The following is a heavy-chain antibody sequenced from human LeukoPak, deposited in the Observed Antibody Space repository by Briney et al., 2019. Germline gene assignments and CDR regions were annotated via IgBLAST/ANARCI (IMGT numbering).Heavy chain of an antibody. Sequence: SETLSLTCTVSDDSISSNYWSWIRQPAGKGLEWIGRISTSGSTNYNPSLKSRVTISLDKSRNQFSLRLTSVSAADTAVYYCAKGSGPPWFDPWGQGTLVIVSS. CDR2: ISTSGST. V-gene: IGHV4-4*07. CDR3: AKGSGPPWFDP. D-gene: IGHD2-8*02. J-gene: IGHJ5*02. CDR1: DDSISSNY.